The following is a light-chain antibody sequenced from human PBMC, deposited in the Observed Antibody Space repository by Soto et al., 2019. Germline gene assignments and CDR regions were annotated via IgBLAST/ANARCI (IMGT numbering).Light chain of an antibody. Sequence: QSVLTQPPSASGSPGQSVAISCTGTSSDVGGYNYVSWYQQHPGKAPKLMIYEVNKRPSGVPDRFSGSKSGNTASLTVSGLQAEDEADYYCSSYAGSSNVVGTGTKVTVL. CDR2: EVN. V-gene: IGLV2-8*01. J-gene: IGLJ1*01. CDR1: SSDVGGYNY. CDR3: SSYAGSSNV.